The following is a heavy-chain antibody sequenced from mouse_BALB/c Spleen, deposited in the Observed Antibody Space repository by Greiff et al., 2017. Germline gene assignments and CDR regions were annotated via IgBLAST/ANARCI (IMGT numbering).Heavy chain of an antibody. D-gene: IGHD2-1*01. Sequence: QVQLKESGPGLVAPSQSLSITCTVSGFSLTSYGVHWVRQPPGKGLEWLGVIWAGGSTNYNSALMSRLSISKGNSKSQVFLKMNSLQTDDTAMYYCARDAYGNYVFYYAMDYWGQGTSVTVSS. V-gene: IGHV2-9*02. CDR1: GFSLTSYG. CDR3: ARDAYGNYVFYYAMDY. J-gene: IGHJ4*01. CDR2: IWAGGST.